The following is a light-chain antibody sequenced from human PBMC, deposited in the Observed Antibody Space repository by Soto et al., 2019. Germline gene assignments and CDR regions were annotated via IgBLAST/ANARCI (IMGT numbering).Light chain of an antibody. CDR2: DVS. J-gene: IGLJ2*01. CDR1: SSDVGGYNC. V-gene: IGLV2-14*03. CDR3: SSYTGSSTLV. Sequence: QSALTQPASVSGSPGQSITISCTGTSSDVGGYNCVSWYQQHPGKTPKLMIFDVSNRPSGVSNRFSGSKSGNTASLTISGLQAEDEADYYCSSYTGSSTLVFGGGTKLT.